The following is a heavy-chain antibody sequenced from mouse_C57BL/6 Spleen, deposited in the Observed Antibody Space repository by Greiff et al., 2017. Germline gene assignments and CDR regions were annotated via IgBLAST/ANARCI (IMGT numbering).Heavy chain of an antibody. Sequence: EVQLQQSGPVLVKPGASVKMSCKASGYTFTDYYMNWVKQSHGKSLEWIGVINPYNGGTSYNQKFKGKATLTVDKSSSTAYMELNSLTSEDSAVYYCARGDSSGPYYAMDYWGQGTSVTVSS. CDR3: ARGDSSGPYYAMDY. J-gene: IGHJ4*01. D-gene: IGHD3-2*02. CDR1: GYTFTDYY. CDR2: INPYNGGT. V-gene: IGHV1-19*01.